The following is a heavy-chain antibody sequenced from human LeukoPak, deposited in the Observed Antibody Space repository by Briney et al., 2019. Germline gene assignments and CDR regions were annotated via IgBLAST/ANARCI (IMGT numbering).Heavy chain of an antibody. J-gene: IGHJ5*02. CDR3: ASGYYGSGSFGGWFDP. D-gene: IGHD3-10*01. CDR1: DSSISSAYY. V-gene: IGHV4-38-2*02. Sequence: PSETPSLTCTVSDSSISSAYYWGWIRQPPGAGLEWIGSIYHSGGTYYPPSLKSRVSISVDTSKSPFSLKLSSVTAADTAVYYCASGYYGSGSFGGWFDPWGLGALVTVSS. CDR2: IYHSGGT.